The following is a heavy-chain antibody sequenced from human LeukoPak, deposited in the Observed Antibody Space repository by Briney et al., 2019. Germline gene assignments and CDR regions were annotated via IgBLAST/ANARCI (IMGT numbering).Heavy chain of an antibody. V-gene: IGHV3-30*04. Sequence: GGSLRLSCAASGFTFSSYAMHWVRQAPGKGLEWVAVISYDGSNKYYADSVKGRFTISRDNAKNSLYLQMNSLRAEDTAVYYCARDRRMITFGGVIVRDAFDIWGQGTMVTVSS. CDR1: GFTFSSYA. CDR3: ARDRRMITFGGVIVRDAFDI. J-gene: IGHJ3*02. CDR2: ISYDGSNK. D-gene: IGHD3-16*02.